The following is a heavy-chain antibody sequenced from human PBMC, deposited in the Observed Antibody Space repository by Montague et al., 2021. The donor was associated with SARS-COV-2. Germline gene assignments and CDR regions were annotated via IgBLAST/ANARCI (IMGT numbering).Heavy chain of an antibody. J-gene: IGHJ6*02. CDR2: IYYRGST. V-gene: IGHV4-39*07. CDR3: ARVGRQQLVRLSGMDV. D-gene: IGHD6-13*01. CDR1: GGSISSSSYY. Sequence: SETLSLTCTVSGGSISSSSYYWGWIRQPPGKGLEWIGSIYYRGSTYYNPSLKSRVTISVDTSKNQFSLKLSSVTAADTAMYYCARVGRQQLVRLSGMDVWGQGITVTVSS.